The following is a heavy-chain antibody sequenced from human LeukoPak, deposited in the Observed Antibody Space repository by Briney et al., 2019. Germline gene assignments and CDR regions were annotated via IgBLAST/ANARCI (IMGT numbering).Heavy chain of an antibody. CDR2: TSDRGDYT. V-gene: IGHV3-23*01. J-gene: IGHJ4*02. CDR1: GFTFTSYS. CDR3: XXXXXXXGNXPLDY. D-gene: IGHD1-1*01. Sequence: GGPLRLSCAAPGFTFTSYSMSWVRQAPGKGLEWVSGTSDRGDYTYYADSVKGRFTISRDNSKNTLYLQMNSLRAEDTALYFXXXXXXXXGNXPLDYWGQGTLVTVSS.